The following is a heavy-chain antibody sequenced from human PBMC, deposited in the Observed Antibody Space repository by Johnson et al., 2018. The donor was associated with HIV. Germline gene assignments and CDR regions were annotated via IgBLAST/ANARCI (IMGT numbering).Heavy chain of an antibody. CDR3: AKETRDSRSAFDV. CDR2: INWNGGST. V-gene: IGHV3-20*04. D-gene: IGHD3-22*01. Sequence: VQLVESGGGVVRPGGSLRLSCAASGFTFDDYGMSWVRQAPGTGLEWVSGINWNGGSTGYADSVKGRFTISRDSAKNSLYLQMNSLRAEDTAIYFCAKETRDSRSAFDVWGQGTMVTVSS. J-gene: IGHJ3*01. CDR1: GFTFDDYG.